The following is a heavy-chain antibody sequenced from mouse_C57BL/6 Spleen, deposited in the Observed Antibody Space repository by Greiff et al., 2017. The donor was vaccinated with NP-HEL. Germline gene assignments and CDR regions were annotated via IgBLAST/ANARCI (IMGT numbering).Heavy chain of an antibody. J-gene: IGHJ2*01. V-gene: IGHV1-78*01. CDR3: ARDYGSSYVRDYFDY. D-gene: IGHD1-1*01. CDR1: GYTFTDHT. Sequence: VQLQQSDAELVKPGASVKISCKVSGYTFTDHTIHWMKQRPEQGLEWIGYIYPRDGSTKYNEKFKGKATLTADKSSSTAYMQLNSLTSEDSAVYFCARDYGSSYVRDYFDYWGQGTTLTVSS. CDR2: IYPRDGST.